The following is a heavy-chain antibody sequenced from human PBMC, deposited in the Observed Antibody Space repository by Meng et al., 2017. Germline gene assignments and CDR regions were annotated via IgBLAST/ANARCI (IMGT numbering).Heavy chain of an antibody. CDR3: VRDEDISAAGKLFGDY. V-gene: IGHV1-2*06. CDR1: GYPFTAYY. J-gene: IGHJ4*02. CDR2: IDPNSGVT. Sequence: GQFVQSGAEVKKPGASVKVSCTPSGYPFTAYYIHWVRQAPGQGLDWMGRIDPNSGVTEYAQKFQGRVTVTGDTSISTAYMELSRLRSDDTAIYYCVRDEDISAAGKLFGDYWGQGTLVTVSS. D-gene: IGHD6-13*01.